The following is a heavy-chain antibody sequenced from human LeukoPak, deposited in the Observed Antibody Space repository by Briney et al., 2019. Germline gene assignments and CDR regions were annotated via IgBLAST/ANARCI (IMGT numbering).Heavy chain of an antibody. CDR1: GDSVSSNSAA. J-gene: IGHJ1*01. V-gene: IGHV6-1*01. CDR2: TYYRSKWSN. CDR3: ARGGSGTPPGFHH. D-gene: IGHD3-10*01. Sequence: WQTLSLSCAISGDSVSSNSAAWIWLRQAPSRGLEWLVRTYYRSKWSNDYAGFVKSRITINPDTSKNQFSLHLNSVTPEDTGVYYCARGGSGTPPGFHHWGQGALVTVSS.